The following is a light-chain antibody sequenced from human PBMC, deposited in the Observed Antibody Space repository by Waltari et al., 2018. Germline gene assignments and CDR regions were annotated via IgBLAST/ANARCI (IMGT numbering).Light chain of an antibody. Sequence: QSALTQPASVSGSPGQSVTISCTGTSRDVGDNKYVSWYQQHPGKVPKLMIYEVSNRPSGVSERFSGSKSGNTASLTISGLQAEDEADYYCCSFTSSSTYVFGTGTKVTVL. CDR3: CSFTSSSTYV. CDR1: SRDVGDNKY. V-gene: IGLV2-14*01. CDR2: EVS. J-gene: IGLJ1*01.